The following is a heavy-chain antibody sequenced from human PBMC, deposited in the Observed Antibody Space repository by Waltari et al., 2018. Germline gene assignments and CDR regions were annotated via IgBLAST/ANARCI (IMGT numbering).Heavy chain of an antibody. D-gene: IGHD2-15*01. CDR2: IYYSGTT. J-gene: IGHJ5*02. CDR3: ARDSSVVVVAATSQRGNWFDP. V-gene: IGHV4-39*07. Sequence: QLQLQESGPGLVKPSETLSLTCTVSGGSISSSSYYWGWIRQPPGKGLESIGSIYYSGTTYYNPSLKSRVTISVDTSKNQFSLKLSSVTAADTAVYYCARDSSVVVVAATSQRGNWFDPWGQGTLVTVSS. CDR1: GGSISSSSYY.